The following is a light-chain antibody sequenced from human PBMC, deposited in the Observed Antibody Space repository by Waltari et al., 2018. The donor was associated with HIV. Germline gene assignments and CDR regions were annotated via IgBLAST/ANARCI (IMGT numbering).Light chain of an antibody. CDR3: QQYNSYSWT. CDR2: KAS. Sequence: DILMTQSPSTLTASIGDRVTITCRASQSISTWLAWYQQKPGRAPKRLMYKASTLESGVPSRFSGSGSGTECTLTISSLQPEDFATYDCQQYNSYSWTFGQGTQVEIK. CDR1: QSISTW. J-gene: IGKJ1*01. V-gene: IGKV1-5*03.